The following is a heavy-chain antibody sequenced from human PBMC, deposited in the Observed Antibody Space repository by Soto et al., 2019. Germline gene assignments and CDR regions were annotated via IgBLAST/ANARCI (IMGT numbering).Heavy chain of an antibody. V-gene: IGHV1-2*04. D-gene: IGHD1-26*01. J-gene: IGHJ4*02. CDR1: GYTFTGYY. Sequence: QVQLVQSGAEVKKPGASVKVSCKASGYTFTGYYMHWVRQAPGQGLEWMGWINPNSGGTNYAQKFQGWGXXTXEXXNSTAYEELIRLRTEDTAVYYCARGWELLLPHFDDWGQGTLVTVSS. CDR2: INPNSGGT. CDR3: ARGWELLLPHFDD.